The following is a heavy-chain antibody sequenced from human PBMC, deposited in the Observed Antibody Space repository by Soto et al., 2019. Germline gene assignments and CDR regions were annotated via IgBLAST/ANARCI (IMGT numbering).Heavy chain of an antibody. J-gene: IGHJ4*02. Sequence: SETLSLTCAVSGYPISSGYYWGWIRQPPGKGLEWIGSIYHSGSTYYNPSLKSRVTILVDTSKNQFSLKLSSVTAADTAVYYCARTSSWPQDFDYWGQGTLVTVSS. CDR2: IYHSGST. V-gene: IGHV4-38-2*01. CDR3: ARTSSWPQDFDY. D-gene: IGHD6-13*01. CDR1: GYPISSGYY.